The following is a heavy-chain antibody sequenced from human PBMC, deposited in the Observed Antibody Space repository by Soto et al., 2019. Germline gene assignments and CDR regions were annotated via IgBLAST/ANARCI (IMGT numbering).Heavy chain of an antibody. Sequence: EVQLLESGGGLVQPGGSLRLSCAASGFTFSSYAMSWVRQAPGKGLEWASAISGSGDSTYYADSVKGRFTISRDNSKNTLYLQMNSLRAEDTAVYYCAKGVLGYCTSTSCHAYWFDPWGQGTLVTVSS. CDR3: AKGVLGYCTSTSCHAYWFDP. CDR2: ISGSGDST. V-gene: IGHV3-23*01. CDR1: GFTFSSYA. D-gene: IGHD2-2*01. J-gene: IGHJ5*02.